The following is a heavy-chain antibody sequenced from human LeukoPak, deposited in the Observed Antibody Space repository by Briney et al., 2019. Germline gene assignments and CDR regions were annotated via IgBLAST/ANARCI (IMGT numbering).Heavy chain of an antibody. Sequence: SETLSLTCAVYGGSFSGYYWSWIRQPPGKGLEWIGEINHSGSTNYNPSLKSRVTISVDTSKNQFSLKLSSVTAADTAVYYCARGPYPDSYGYFGYFDYWGQGTQVTVSS. CDR3: ARGPYPDSYGYFGYFDY. J-gene: IGHJ4*02. D-gene: IGHD5-18*01. CDR1: GGSFSGYY. CDR2: INHSGST. V-gene: IGHV4-34*01.